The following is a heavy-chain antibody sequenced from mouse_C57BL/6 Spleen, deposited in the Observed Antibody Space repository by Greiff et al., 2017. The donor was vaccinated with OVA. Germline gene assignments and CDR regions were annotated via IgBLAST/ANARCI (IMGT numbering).Heavy chain of an antibody. Sequence: EVQLVESGGGLVKPGGSLKLSCAASGFTFSSYAMSWVRQTPEKRLEWVATISDGGSYTYYPDNVKGRFTISRDNAKNNLYLQMSHLKSEDTAMYYCARDSPKYYYGSSPYYAMDYWGQGTSVTVSS. CDR2: ISDGGSYT. J-gene: IGHJ4*01. V-gene: IGHV5-4*01. CDR1: GFTFSSYA. D-gene: IGHD1-1*01. CDR3: ARDSPKYYYGSSPYYAMDY.